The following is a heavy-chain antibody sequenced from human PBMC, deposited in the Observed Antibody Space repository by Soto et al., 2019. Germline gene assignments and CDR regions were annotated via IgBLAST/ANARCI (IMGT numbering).Heavy chain of an antibody. D-gene: IGHD6-19*01. V-gene: IGHV3-48*02. Sequence: WGALLVSCAASVFVFSTYSMNWVRQAPGKGLEWISYISSTSGTIYYADSVKGRFTIFRDNAKNSLFLQMNGLRDDDTAVYYCANQKIRFSVAGTIYGLGVWGQGTTVTVSS. CDR1: VFVFSTYS. CDR3: ANQKIRFSVAGTIYGLGV. J-gene: IGHJ6*01. CDR2: ISSTSGTI.